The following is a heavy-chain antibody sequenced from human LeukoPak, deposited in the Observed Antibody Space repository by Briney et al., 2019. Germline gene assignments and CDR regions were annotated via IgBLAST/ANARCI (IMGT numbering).Heavy chain of an antibody. CDR3: XXXXXXLIRGVIRKGFDY. J-gene: IGHJ4*02. CDR2: ISSTGGTI. Sequence: GGSLRLSCAASGFTFSDYYMNWIRQAPGKGLEWISYISSTGGTIYYADSVKGRFTISRDNAKNSLYLQMNSLRAEDTAVYYXXXXXXXLIRGVIRKGFDYWGQGTLVTVSS. V-gene: IGHV3-11*04. CDR1: GFTFSDYY. D-gene: IGHD3-10*01.